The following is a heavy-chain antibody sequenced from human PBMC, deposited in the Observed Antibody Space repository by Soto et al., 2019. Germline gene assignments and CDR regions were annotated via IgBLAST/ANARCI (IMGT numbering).Heavy chain of an antibody. V-gene: IGHV3-7*01. Sequence: GGSLRLSCVASGFSISSSWICWIRQTPGKGLEWVTNINQDGSQVAYADAVKGRFTVSRDNAKNAVYLQMNSLTVEDTAVYFCARDFSYQRFDHWGQGALVTVSS. D-gene: IGHD3-16*02. J-gene: IGHJ4*02. CDR1: GFSISSSW. CDR3: ARDFSYQRFDH. CDR2: INQDGSQV.